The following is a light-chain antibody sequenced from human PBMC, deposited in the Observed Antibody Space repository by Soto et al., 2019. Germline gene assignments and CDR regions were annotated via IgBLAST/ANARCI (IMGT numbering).Light chain of an antibody. Sequence: QSALTQPASVSGSPGQSVTISCTGSSSDIGRYNYVSWYQQHPGKVPKLMIYEVTNRPSGVSDRFSGSKSGNTASLTISGLQAEDEADYYCSSYTYSSTQVFGGGTKLTVL. V-gene: IGLV2-14*01. J-gene: IGLJ3*02. CDR2: EVT. CDR3: SSYTYSSTQV. CDR1: SSDIGRYNY.